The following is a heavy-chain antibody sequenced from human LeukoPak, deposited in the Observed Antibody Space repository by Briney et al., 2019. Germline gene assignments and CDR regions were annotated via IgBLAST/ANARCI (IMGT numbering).Heavy chain of an antibody. CDR3: ARAAVGSSGWSFDY. D-gene: IGHD6-19*01. CDR2: INHSGST. CDR1: GGSFSGYY. J-gene: IGHJ4*02. Sequence: PSETLSLTCAVYGGSFSGYYWSWIRQPPWKGLEWIGEINHSGSTNYNPSLKSRVTISVDTSKNQFSLKLSSVTAADTAVYYCARAAVGSSGWSFDYWGQGTLVTVSS. V-gene: IGHV4-34*01.